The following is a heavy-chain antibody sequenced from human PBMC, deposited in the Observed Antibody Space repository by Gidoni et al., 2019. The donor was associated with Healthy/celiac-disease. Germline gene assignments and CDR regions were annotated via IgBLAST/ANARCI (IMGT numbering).Heavy chain of an antibody. V-gene: IGHV4-34*01. CDR2: INKSGST. Sequence: QVQLQQWGAGLLKPSETLSLTCAFYGWYFSGYDWSWIRQPTGKGLAWIGEINKSGSTNYNPPLKSRVTISVDTSKNQFSLKLSSVTAADTAVYYCARGYCSSTSCYPAYQKERKGDNWFDPWGQGTLVTVSS. CDR1: GWYFSGYD. CDR3: ARGYCSSTSCYPAYQKERKGDNWFDP. D-gene: IGHD2-2*01. J-gene: IGHJ5*02.